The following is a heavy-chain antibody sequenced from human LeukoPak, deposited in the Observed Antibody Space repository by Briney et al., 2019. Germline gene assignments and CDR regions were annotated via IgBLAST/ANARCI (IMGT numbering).Heavy chain of an antibody. V-gene: IGHV3-23*01. Sequence: PGGSLRLSCAASGFTLRNYAMTWVRQAPGKGLEWVSAISTSADTNYSGNAVKGRFTISRDNSKSTLFLKMNRLRAEETAVYYCAKDRLIYSIAWYPNWFGPWGQGTLVTVSS. D-gene: IGHD6-13*01. J-gene: IGHJ5*02. CDR2: ISTSADTN. CDR3: AKDRLIYSIAWYPNWFGP. CDR1: GFTLRNYA.